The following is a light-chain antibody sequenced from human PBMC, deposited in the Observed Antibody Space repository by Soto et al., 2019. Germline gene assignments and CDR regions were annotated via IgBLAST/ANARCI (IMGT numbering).Light chain of an antibody. CDR3: QQYNNWPPKT. CDR2: GAS. J-gene: IGKJ1*01. Sequence: EVVMTQSPVTLSVSPGERATLSCRASQSISDKSAWYQQRPGQAPRLLMFGASTRATGIPDRFSGSGSGTEFSLTISSLQSEDFAVYYCQQYNNWPPKTFGQGTKVDIK. CDR1: QSISDK. V-gene: IGKV3-15*01.